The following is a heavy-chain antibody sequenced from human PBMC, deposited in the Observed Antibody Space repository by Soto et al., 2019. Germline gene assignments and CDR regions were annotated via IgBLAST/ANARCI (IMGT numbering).Heavy chain of an antibody. CDR3: AKVTYYYDTSVYYYFAY. Sequence: GGSLRLSCVASGFTFSSYAMSWLRQAPGKGLEWVSTISGSGGGSTYYADSVKGRFTISRDNSKNTLYLQMNSLRAEDTAVYYSAKVTYYYDTSVYYYFAYWGQGTQVTVSS. J-gene: IGHJ4*02. CDR2: ISGSGGGST. D-gene: IGHD3-22*01. CDR1: GFTFSSYA. V-gene: IGHV3-23*01.